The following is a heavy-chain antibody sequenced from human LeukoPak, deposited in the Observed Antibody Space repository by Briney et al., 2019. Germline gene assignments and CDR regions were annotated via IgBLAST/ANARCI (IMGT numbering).Heavy chain of an antibody. V-gene: IGHV3-74*01. D-gene: IGHD3-22*01. J-gene: IGHJ3*01. CDR1: GFALSPYW. CDR3: ARGGYYHAFGV. Sequence: GGSLRLSCAAFGFALSPYWMHWVRQGPGKGLVWVARIDSDGTSTIYADSVKGRLTISRDNAQNTLYLQMDSLRADDTAVYYCARGGYYHAFGVWGQGTMVTVSS. CDR2: IDSDGTST.